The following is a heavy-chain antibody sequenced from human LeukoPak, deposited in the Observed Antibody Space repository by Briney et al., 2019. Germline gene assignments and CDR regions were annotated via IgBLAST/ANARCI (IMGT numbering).Heavy chain of an antibody. V-gene: IGHV4-34*01. D-gene: IGHD3-10*01. CDR1: GGSFSGYY. CDR3: ARGGATMVRGVHGY. CDR2: INHSGST. Sequence: PSETLSLTCAVYGGSFSGYYWNWIRQPPGKGLEWTGEINHSGSTNYNPSLKSRVTISVDTSKNQFSLKLSSVTAADTAVYYCARGGATMVRGVHGYWGQGTLVTVSS. J-gene: IGHJ4*02.